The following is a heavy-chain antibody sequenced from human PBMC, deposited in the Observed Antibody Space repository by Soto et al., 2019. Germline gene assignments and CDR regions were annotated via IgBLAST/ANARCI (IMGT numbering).Heavy chain of an antibody. CDR2: MGGIGCSS. J-gene: IGHJ4*02. V-gene: IGHV3-23*01. CDR3: ATDIAARRVGWPFDS. D-gene: IGHD6-6*01. Sequence: GGSLRLSCTASGFSFSSYAMTWVRQAPGKGLEWVSTMGGIGCSSCYADSVKGRFTISSDNSANTLYLQMNSLRVEDTAVYYCATDIAARRVGWPFDSWGQGTLVTVSS. CDR1: GFSFSSYA.